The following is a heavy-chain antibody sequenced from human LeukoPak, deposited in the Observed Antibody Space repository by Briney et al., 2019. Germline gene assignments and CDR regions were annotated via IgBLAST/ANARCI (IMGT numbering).Heavy chain of an antibody. V-gene: IGHV1-2*02. CDR2: INPNSGGT. CDR3: ARDFDYSNYVFWLDP. Sequence: GASVKVSCKASGYTFTGYYMHWVRQAPGQGLEWMGWINPNSGGTNYAQKFQGRVTMTRDTSISTAYMELSRLRSDDTAVYYCARDFDYSNYVFWLDPWGQGTLVTVSS. CDR1: GYTFTGYY. D-gene: IGHD4-11*01. J-gene: IGHJ5*02.